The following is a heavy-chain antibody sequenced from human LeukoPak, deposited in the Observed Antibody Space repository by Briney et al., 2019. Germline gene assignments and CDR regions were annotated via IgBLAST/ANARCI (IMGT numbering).Heavy chain of an antibody. V-gene: IGHV3-7*01. CDR2: IKQDGSEK. D-gene: IGHD3-22*01. Sequence: GGSLRLSCAASGFTFSSYWMSWVRQAPGKGLEWVANIKQDGSEKYYVDSVKGRFTISRGNAKNSLYLQMNSLRAEDTAVYYCARGVGYYYDSSGYYQTFDYWGQGTLVTVSS. CDR3: ARGVGYYYDSSGYYQTFDY. J-gene: IGHJ4*02. CDR1: GFTFSSYW.